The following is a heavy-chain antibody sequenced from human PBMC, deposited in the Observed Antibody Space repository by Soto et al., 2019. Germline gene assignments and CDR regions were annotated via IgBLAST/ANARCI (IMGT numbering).Heavy chain of an antibody. V-gene: IGHV3-21*06. CDR2: ISSSGSYI. Sequence: EVQLVESGGGLVKPGGTLRLSCVASGFTFSTYTMSWVRQAPGKGLEWVSSISSSGSYIYYADSVKGRFTISRNNAKNSLYLQMNSLRAEDTAVYYCAKDEGSGSETPDYWGQGTLVTASS. CDR1: GFTFSTYT. D-gene: IGHD3-10*01. J-gene: IGHJ4*02. CDR3: AKDEGSGSETPDY.